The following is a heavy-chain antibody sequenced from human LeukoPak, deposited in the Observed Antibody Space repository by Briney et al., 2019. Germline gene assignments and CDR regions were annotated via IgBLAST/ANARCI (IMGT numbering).Heavy chain of an antibody. Sequence: PSETLSLTCAVYGGSFSGYYWSWIRQPPGKGLEWIGEINHSGSTNYNPSLKSRVTISVDTSKNQFSLKLSSVTAADTAVYYCARPDFWSGYYVYWGQGTLVTVSS. CDR3: ARPDFWSGYYVY. CDR2: INHSGST. V-gene: IGHV4-34*01. D-gene: IGHD3-3*01. CDR1: GGSFSGYY. J-gene: IGHJ4*02.